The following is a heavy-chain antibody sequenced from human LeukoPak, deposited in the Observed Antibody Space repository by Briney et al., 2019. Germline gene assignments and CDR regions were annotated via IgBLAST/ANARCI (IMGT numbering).Heavy chain of an antibody. CDR1: GGTFSSYA. CDR3: ARGSLVSSSWFFDY. J-gene: IGHJ4*02. Sequence: GASVKVSCKASGGTFSSYAISWVRQAPGQGLEWMGRIIPIFGTANYAQKFQGRVTITTDESTSTAYMELSSLRSEDTAVYYCARGSLVSSSWFFDYWGQGTLVTVSS. D-gene: IGHD6-13*01. CDR2: IIPIFGTA. V-gene: IGHV1-69*05.